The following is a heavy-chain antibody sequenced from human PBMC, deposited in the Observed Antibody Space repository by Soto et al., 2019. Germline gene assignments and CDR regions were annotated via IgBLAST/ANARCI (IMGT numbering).Heavy chain of an antibody. J-gene: IGHJ3*01. CDR3: ARDRITTRGDACDL. V-gene: IGHV1-69*08. D-gene: IGHD3-3*01. CDR2: IIPIPDIT. CDR1: GGTFSTYI. Sequence: QVQLVQSGAEVRKPGSSVKVSCKAPGGTFSTYIISWVRQAPGQGLEWMGRIIPIPDITNYAQKFQGRFTVTADRSTSTAYMELTSLKSEDTAVYYCARDRITTRGDACDLWGQGTMVTVSS.